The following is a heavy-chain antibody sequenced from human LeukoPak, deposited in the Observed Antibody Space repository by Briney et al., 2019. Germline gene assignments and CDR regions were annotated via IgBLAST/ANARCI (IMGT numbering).Heavy chain of an antibody. CDR3: ARGMVAAAGTDFDY. CDR2: IYHSGST. D-gene: IGHD6-13*01. V-gene: IGHV4-39*07. CDR1: GGSISSSSYY. J-gene: IGHJ4*02. Sequence: PSETLSLTCTVSGGSISSSSYYWGWIRQSPGKGLEWIGSIYHSGSTYYNPSLKSRVTISVDTSKNQFSLKLSSVTAADTAVYYCARGMVAAAGTDFDYWGQGTLVTVSS.